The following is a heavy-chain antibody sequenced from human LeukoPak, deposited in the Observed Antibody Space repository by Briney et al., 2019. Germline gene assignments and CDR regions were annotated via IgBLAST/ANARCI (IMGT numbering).Heavy chain of an antibody. J-gene: IGHJ4*02. D-gene: IGHD3-9*01. Sequence: ASVKVSFKVSGYSITVLSTHWVRQAPGKGLEWMGGFDPGSGEIIYEQKFQDRVTMTEDTSTDTAYMELSSLRSEDTALYYCATGTHYDLLPFWGQGTLVTVSS. CDR1: GYSITVLS. V-gene: IGHV1-24*01. CDR2: FDPGSGEI. CDR3: ATGTHYDLLPF.